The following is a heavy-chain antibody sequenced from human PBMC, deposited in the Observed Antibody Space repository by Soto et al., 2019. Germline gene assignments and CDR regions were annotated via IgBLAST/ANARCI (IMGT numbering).Heavy chain of an antibody. CDR2: IIPIFGTA. D-gene: IGHD4-17*01. V-gene: IGHV1-69*13. CDR1: GGTLSSYA. Sequence: ASVKVSCKASGGTLSSYAISWVRQAPGQGLEWMGGIIPIFGTANYAQKFQGRVTITADESTSTAYMELSSLRSEDTAVYYCARGGVGTVTERYFDLWGRGTLVTVSS. J-gene: IGHJ2*01. CDR3: ARGGVGTVTERYFDL.